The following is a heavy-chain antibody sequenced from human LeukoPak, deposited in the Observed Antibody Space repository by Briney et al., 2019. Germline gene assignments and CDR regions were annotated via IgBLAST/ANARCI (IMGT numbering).Heavy chain of an antibody. CDR1: EFTFSDYY. Sequence: GSLRLSCAASEFTFSDYYMSWIRQAPGKGLEWVSYISSRGSAIYYADSVKGRFAISRDNAKNSLYLQMNSLRAEDTAVYYCARDPRGYTYGGDAFDIWGRGTMVTVSS. CDR2: ISSRGSAI. CDR3: ARDPRGYTYGGDAFDI. V-gene: IGHV3-11*01. J-gene: IGHJ3*02. D-gene: IGHD5-18*01.